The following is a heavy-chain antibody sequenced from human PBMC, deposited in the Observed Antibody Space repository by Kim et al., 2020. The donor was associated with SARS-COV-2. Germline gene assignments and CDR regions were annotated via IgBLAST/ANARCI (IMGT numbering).Heavy chain of an antibody. V-gene: IGHV1-69*06. D-gene: IGHD3-10*01. CDR1: GGTFSSYA. Sequence: SVKVSCKASGGTFSSYAISWVRQAPGQGLEWMGGIIPIFGTANYAQKFQGRVTITADKSTSTAYMELSSLRSEDTAVYYCASSKPEQVWFGENYYFDYWGQGTLVTVSS. CDR2: IIPIFGTA. CDR3: ASSKPEQVWFGENYYFDY. J-gene: IGHJ4*02.